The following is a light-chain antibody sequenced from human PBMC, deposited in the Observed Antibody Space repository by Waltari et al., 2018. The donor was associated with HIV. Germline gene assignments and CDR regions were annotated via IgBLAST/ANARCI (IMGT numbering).Light chain of an antibody. V-gene: IGKV3-20*01. CDR2: GAS. CDR3: QHYDSSVT. Sequence: EIVLTQSPGTLSLSPGERVSLSCRASQSVSSSSLTWYQQKPGQAPRLLIYGASSRATGIPDRFSGSGSGTDFTLTISRLDPEDFAVYYCQHYDSSVTFGQVTRLEIK. CDR1: QSVSSSS. J-gene: IGKJ5*01.